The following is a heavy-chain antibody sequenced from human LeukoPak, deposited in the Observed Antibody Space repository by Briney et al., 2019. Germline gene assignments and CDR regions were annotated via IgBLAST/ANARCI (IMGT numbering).Heavy chain of an antibody. Sequence: SETLSLTCTVSGGSSSSYYWSWIRQPPGKGLEWIGYIYYSGSTNYNPSLKSRVTISVDTSKNQFSLKLSSVTAADTAVYYCARGPLYCSGGSCYDYWGQGTLVTVSS. J-gene: IGHJ4*02. CDR2: IYYSGST. CDR3: ARGPLYCSGGSCYDY. D-gene: IGHD2-15*01. CDR1: GGSSSSYY. V-gene: IGHV4-59*01.